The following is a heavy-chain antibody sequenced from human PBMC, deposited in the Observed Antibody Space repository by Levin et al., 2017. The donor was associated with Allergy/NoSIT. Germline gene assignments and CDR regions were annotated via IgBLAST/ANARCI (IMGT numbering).Heavy chain of an antibody. D-gene: IGHD2-21*02. CDR1: GGSVSSGSYY. J-gene: IGHJ4*02. V-gene: IGHV4-61*01. Sequence: SETLSLTCIVSGGSVSSGSYYWSWIRQPPGKGLEWIGYIYYSGSIKYNPSLKSRVTISVDKTKNQFSLELSSVTAADTAVYYCARGAANCGGDCYDNWGQGTLVTVSS. CDR3: ARGAANCGGDCYDN. CDR2: IYYSGSI.